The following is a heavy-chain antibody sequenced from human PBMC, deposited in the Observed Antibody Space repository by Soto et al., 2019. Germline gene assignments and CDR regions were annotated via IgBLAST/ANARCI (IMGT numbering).Heavy chain of an antibody. CDR1: DFTFDNYA. Sequence: EVQLVESGGGLVQPGRSLRLSCAASDFTFDNYAMHWVRQAPGKGLEWVSGISWNSGTLVYADSVKGRFTISRDNAKISLFLQMNSLRPEDTALYFCAKGRTRPLELGSFGDNAFDVWGQGTMVTVSS. CDR3: AKGRTRPLELGSFGDNAFDV. V-gene: IGHV3-9*01. D-gene: IGHD3-10*01. J-gene: IGHJ3*01. CDR2: ISWNSGTL.